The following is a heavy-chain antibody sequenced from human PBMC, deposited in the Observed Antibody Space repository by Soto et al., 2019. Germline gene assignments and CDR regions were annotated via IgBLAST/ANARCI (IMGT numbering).Heavy chain of an antibody. V-gene: IGHV4-34*01. D-gene: IGHD1-26*01. J-gene: IGHJ4*02. Sequence: SETLSLTCAVSGGSLRCHCWSWIRQSPEKGLEWIGEINHSGFTNYNPTLKSRVTISRDASKNQFSLRLSSMTAADSAVYFCARAAVKLGATLFDSWGQGTLVTVSS. CDR3: ARAAVKLGATLFDS. CDR2: INHSGFT. CDR1: GGSLRCHC.